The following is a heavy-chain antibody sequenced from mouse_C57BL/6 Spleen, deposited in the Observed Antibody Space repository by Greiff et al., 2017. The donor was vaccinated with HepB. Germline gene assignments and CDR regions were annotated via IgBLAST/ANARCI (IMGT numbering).Heavy chain of an antibody. Sequence: EVKLVESGGGLVQPGGSLKLSCAASGFTFSDYYMYWVRQTPEKRLEWVAYISNGGGSTYYPDTVKGRFTISRDNAKNTLYLQMSRLKTEDTALYYCARQYYGNYGWYFDVWGTGTTVTVSS. V-gene: IGHV5-12*01. CDR2: ISNGGGST. J-gene: IGHJ1*03. CDR3: ARQYYGNYGWYFDV. D-gene: IGHD2-1*01. CDR1: GFTFSDYY.